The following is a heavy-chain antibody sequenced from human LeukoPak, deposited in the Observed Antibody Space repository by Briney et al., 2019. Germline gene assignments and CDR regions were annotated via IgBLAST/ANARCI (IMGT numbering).Heavy chain of an antibody. CDR1: GYTFTGYY. CDR2: INPNSGGT. D-gene: IGHD3-22*01. Sequence: ASVKVSCKASGYTFTGYYMHWVRQAPGQGLEWMGRINPNSGGTNYAQKFQGRVTMTRDTSISTAYMELSRLRSDDTAVYYCARFGPYYYDSSGYYLDYWGQGTLVTVSS. J-gene: IGHJ4*02. V-gene: IGHV1-2*06. CDR3: ARFGPYYYDSSGYYLDY.